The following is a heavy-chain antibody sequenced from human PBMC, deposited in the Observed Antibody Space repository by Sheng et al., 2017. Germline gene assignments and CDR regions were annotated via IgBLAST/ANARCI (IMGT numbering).Heavy chain of an antibody. CDR3: ARTYGGNTGDAFDI. D-gene: IGHD2-15*01. Sequence: EVQLVESGGGLVKPGGSLRLSCAASGFTFSRYSMNWVRQAPGRGLEWVSSISSSSTYIYYADSMKGRFTISRDDAKISLYLQMNSLRAEDTAVYYCARTYGGNTGDAFDIWGQGTVVTVSS. CDR1: GFTFSRYS. V-gene: IGHV3-21*01. J-gene: IGHJ3*02. CDR2: ISSSSTYI.